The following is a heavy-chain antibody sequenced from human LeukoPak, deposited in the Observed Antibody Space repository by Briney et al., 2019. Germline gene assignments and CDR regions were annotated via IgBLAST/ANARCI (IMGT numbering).Heavy chain of an antibody. CDR1: GFTFSGSA. D-gene: IGHD6-25*01. J-gene: IGHJ4*02. CDR3: TRREQRLVNFDF. V-gene: IGHV3-73*01. CDR2: VRSKADNYAT. Sequence: GGSLRLSCIASGFTFSGSAIHWVRQASGKGLGWVGRVRSKADNYATAYAASVKGRFTISRDDSKNMAYLQLNSLKIEDTAVYYCTRREQRLVNFDFWSQGTLVTVSS.